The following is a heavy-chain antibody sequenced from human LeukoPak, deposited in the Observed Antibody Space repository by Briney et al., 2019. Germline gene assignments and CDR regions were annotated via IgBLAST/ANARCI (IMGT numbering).Heavy chain of an antibody. V-gene: IGHV3-33*01. CDR1: GFTFSAYG. Sequence: GGSLRLSCAASGFTFSAYGMHWVRQAPGKGLDWVTFILYDGINKYYADSVKGRFTISRDNSKNTLYLQMNSLRAEDTAVYYCARQYSSSWLHFDYWGQGTLVTVSS. CDR3: ARQYSSSWLHFDY. CDR2: ILYDGINK. J-gene: IGHJ4*02. D-gene: IGHD6-13*01.